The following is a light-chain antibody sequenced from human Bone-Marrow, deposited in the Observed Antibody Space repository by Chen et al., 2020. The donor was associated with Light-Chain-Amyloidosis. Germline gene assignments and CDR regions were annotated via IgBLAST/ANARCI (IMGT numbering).Light chain of an antibody. CDR3: QQRSNWPIT. CDR1: QSVSSY. J-gene: IGKJ5*01. V-gene: IGKV3-11*01. Sequence: ELVLTQSPATLSLSPGERATLSCSASQSVSSYLAWYQQKPGQAPRLLIYDASNRATGIPARFSGSGSGTDFTLTISSLEPEDFAVYYCQQRSNWPITFGQGTRLEIK. CDR2: DAS.